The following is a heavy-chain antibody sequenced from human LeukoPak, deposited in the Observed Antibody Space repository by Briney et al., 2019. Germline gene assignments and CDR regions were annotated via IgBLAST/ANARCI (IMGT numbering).Heavy chain of an antibody. CDR2: IIPIFGTA. Sequence: ASVKVSCKASGGTFSSYAISWVRQAPGQGLEWMGGIIPIFGTANYAQKFQGRVTITADESTSTAYMELSSLRSEDTAVYYCAREFGSGSYYAETLFDYWGQGTLVTVSS. V-gene: IGHV1-69*13. CDR3: AREFGSGSYYAETLFDY. J-gene: IGHJ4*02. CDR1: GGTFSSYA. D-gene: IGHD1-26*01.